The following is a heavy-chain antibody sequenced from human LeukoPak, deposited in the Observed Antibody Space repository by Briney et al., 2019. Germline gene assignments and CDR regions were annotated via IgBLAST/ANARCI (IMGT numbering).Heavy chain of an antibody. CDR1: GGSISSYY. CDR2: IYYSGST. J-gene: IGHJ6*03. CDR3: ARAQTTRYYYMDV. Sequence: SETLSLTCTVSGGSISSYYWSWIRQPPGKGLEWIGYIYYSGSTSYNPSLKSRVTISVDTSKNQFSLKLSSVTAADTAVYYCARAQTTRYYYMDVWGKGTTVTVSS. V-gene: IGHV4-59*01. D-gene: IGHD1-14*01.